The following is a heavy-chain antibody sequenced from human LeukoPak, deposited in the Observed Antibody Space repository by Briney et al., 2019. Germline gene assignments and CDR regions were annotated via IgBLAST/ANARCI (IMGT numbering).Heavy chain of an antibody. V-gene: IGHV4-34*01. Sequence: SETLSLTCAVYGGSFSGYYWSWIRQPPGKGLEWIGEINHSGSTNYNPSLKSRVTISVDTSKNQFSLKLSSVTAADTAVYYCARDVLEVSLYYFDYWGQGTLVTVSS. CDR3: ARDVLEVSLYYFDY. CDR1: GGSFSGYY. D-gene: IGHD3-3*01. CDR2: INHSGST. J-gene: IGHJ4*02.